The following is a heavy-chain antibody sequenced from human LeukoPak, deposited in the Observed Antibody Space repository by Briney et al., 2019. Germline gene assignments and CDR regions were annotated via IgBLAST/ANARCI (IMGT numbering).Heavy chain of an antibody. Sequence: PGGSLRLSCAASGFTFSSYGMHWVRQAPGKGLEWVAVISHDGSNKYYADSVKGRFTISRDNSKNTLYLQMNSLRAEDTAVYYCARVPFWSGYYKGYYYYGMDFWGQGTTVTVSS. V-gene: IGHV3-30*19. CDR3: ARVPFWSGYYKGYYYYGMDF. CDR1: GFTFSSYG. D-gene: IGHD3-3*01. CDR2: ISHDGSNK. J-gene: IGHJ6*02.